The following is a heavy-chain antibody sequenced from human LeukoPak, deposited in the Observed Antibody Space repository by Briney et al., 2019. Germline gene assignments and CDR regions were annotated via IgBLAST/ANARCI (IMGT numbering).Heavy chain of an antibody. CDR3: AREGQDNWFDP. J-gene: IGHJ5*02. CDR1: GGSISSGGYY. CDR2: IYYSGST. Sequence: PSETLSLTRTVSGGSISSGGYYWSWIRQHPGKGLEWIGYIYYSGSTYYNPSLKSRVTISVDTSKNQFSLKLSSVTAADTAVYYCAREGQDNWFDPWGQGTLVTVSS. V-gene: IGHV4-31*03.